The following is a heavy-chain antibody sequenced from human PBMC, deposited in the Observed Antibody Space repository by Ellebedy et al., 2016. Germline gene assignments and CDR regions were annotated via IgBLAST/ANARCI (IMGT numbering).Heavy chain of an antibody. V-gene: IGHV1-24*01. CDR2: FDPEDGET. Sequence: ASVKVSCXVSGYTLTELSMHWVRQAPGKGLEWMGGFDPEDGETIYAQKFQGRVTMTEDTSTDTAYMELSSLRSEDTAVYYCATVRFGEFRFDYWGQGTLVTASS. J-gene: IGHJ4*02. D-gene: IGHD3-10*01. CDR3: ATVRFGEFRFDY. CDR1: GYTLTELS.